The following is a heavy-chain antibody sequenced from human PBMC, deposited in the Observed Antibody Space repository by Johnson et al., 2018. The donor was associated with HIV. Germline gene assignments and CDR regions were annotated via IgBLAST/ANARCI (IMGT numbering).Heavy chain of an antibody. CDR2: IPYDGSNK. J-gene: IGHJ3*02. D-gene: IGHD5-12*01. CDR1: GFTFSSYA. CDR3: AKDIVATIKTAFDI. Sequence: QVQLVESGGGVVQPGRSLRLSCAASGFTFSSYAMHWVRQAPGYGLERVAVIPYDGSNKYYADSVTGRFTISRDNSKYTLYLQLNSLRAEDTAGYYCAKDIVATIKTAFDIWGQGKMVTVSS. V-gene: IGHV3-30-3*01.